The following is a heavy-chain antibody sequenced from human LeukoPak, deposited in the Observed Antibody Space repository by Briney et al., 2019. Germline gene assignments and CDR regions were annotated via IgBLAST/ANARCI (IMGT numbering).Heavy chain of an antibody. J-gene: IGHJ4*02. D-gene: IGHD2-2*01. CDR1: GFTVSSSY. CDR2: IYSGGST. Sequence: PGGSLRLSCAASGFTVSSSYMGWVRQAPGKGLEWVSVIYSGGSTYYADSVKGRFTISRDNSKNTLYLQMNSLRAEDTAVYYCAKGVVVPAANLYTYYFDYWGQGTPVTVSS. V-gene: IGHV3-53*01. CDR3: AKGVVVPAANLYTYYFDY.